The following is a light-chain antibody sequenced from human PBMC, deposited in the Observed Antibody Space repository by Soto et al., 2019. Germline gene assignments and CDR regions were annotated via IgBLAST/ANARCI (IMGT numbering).Light chain of an antibody. CDR3: QQTYSMPVT. CDR2: AAS. Sequence: DVQMTLSPSSLSASVGDRVTITCRASQSIVSFLNWYQQRPGTAPKLLIFAASNLESGVPSRFSGRGSATDFTLSISSLQPEDFATYFCQQTYSMPVTFGQGTKLEMK. CDR1: QSIVSF. J-gene: IGKJ2*01. V-gene: IGKV1-39*01.